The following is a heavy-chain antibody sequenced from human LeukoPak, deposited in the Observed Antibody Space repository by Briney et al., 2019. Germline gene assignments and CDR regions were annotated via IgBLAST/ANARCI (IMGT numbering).Heavy chain of an antibody. D-gene: IGHD6-6*01. CDR2: LSGTRDSRGA. J-gene: IGHJ6*03. CDR1: GFTFSRSA. Sequence: GSLRLSCAASGFTFSRSAMTWVRQAPGKGLEWVASLSGTRDSRGAIYADSVKGRFTISRDDSKSTLFLRMNRLTAEDTAIYYCAKTRSSSSHYFYFMDVWAKGVTVTVSS. V-gene: IGHV3-23*01. CDR3: AKTRSSSSHYFYFMDV.